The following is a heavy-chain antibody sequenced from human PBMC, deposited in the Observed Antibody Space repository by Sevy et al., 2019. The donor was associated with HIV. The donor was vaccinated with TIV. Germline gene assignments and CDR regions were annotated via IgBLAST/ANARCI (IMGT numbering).Heavy chain of an antibody. V-gene: IGHV3-7*01. CDR1: GFTFSKYW. CDR3: ARDDGNYYFHY. CDR2: IKQDAGQK. Sequence: GGSLRLSCAASGFTFSKYWMGWVRQAPGKGLEWVANIKQDAGQKYYAESVKGRFTISRDNAKNSRYLQMNSLRAEDTAVYFCARDDGNYYFHYWGQGTLVTVSS. D-gene: IGHD1-7*01. J-gene: IGHJ4*02.